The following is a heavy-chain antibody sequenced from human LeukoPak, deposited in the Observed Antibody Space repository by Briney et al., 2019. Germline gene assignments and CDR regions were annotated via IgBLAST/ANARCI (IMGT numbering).Heavy chain of an antibody. CDR2: ISSSSCYI. CDR1: GFTFRSYS. Sequence: GRTLSLSRAVSGFTFRSYSMNWVREAPGKGLEWVLSISSSSCYIYYAESAKGRFTIPRDNAKNSLYGQMDSLRAGDSAVFNLARGHLEHDFPELWGQGT. CDR3: ARGHLEHDFPEL. J-gene: IGHJ4*02. D-gene: IGHD3-10*01. V-gene: IGHV3-21*01.